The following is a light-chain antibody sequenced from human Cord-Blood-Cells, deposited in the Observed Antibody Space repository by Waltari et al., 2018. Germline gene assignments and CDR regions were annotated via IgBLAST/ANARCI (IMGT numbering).Light chain of an antibody. CDR2: QDS. J-gene: IGLJ1*01. CDR3: QAWDSSNYV. CDR1: KLGDKY. V-gene: IGLV3-1*01. Sequence: SYELTQPPSVSVSPGQTASITCSGDKLGDKYACWYQQKPGQSPVLVIYQDSKRPSGIPERFSGSNSGNTATLTISGTQAMEEADYYCQAWDSSNYVFGTGTKVTVL.